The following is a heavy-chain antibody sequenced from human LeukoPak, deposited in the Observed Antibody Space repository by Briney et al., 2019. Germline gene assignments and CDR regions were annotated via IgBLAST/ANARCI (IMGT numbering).Heavy chain of an antibody. J-gene: IGHJ4*02. V-gene: IGHV4-39*01. Sequence: KPSETLSLTCTVSGGSISSSSYYWGWIRQPPGKGLEWIGSIYYSGSTYYNPSLKSRVTISVDTSKNQFSLKLSSVTAADTAVYYCASPTVTPARVDYWGQGTLVTVSS. D-gene: IGHD4-17*01. CDR2: IYYSGST. CDR1: GGSISSSSYY. CDR3: ASPTVTPARVDY.